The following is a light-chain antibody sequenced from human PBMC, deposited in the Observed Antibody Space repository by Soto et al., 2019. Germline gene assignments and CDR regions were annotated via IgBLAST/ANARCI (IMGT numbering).Light chain of an antibody. J-gene: IGKJ5*01. Sequence: DIPLTQSPSPLSASVGDIVAITCLASQSISTYLNWYQQKPGKAPKVLIYAASNLQSGVPPRFSGSGSGTDCTLTISSLQPEDVATYFCQQSYRTPITFGQGTRLEIK. V-gene: IGKV1-39*01. CDR2: AAS. CDR1: QSISTY. CDR3: QQSYRTPIT.